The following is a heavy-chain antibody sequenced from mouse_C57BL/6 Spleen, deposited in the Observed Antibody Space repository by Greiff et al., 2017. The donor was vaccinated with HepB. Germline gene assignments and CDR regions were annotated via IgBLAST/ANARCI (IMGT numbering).Heavy chain of an antibody. V-gene: IGHV1-55*01. CDR2: IYPGSGST. CDR1: GYTFTSYW. CDR3: ARYRYDYDGAWFAY. Sequence: LQQPGAELVKPGASVKMSCKASGYTFTSYWITWVKQRPGQGLEWIGDIYPGSGSTNYNEKFKSKATLTVDTSSSTAYMQLSSLTSEDSAVYYCARYRYDYDGAWFAYWGQGTLVTVSA. J-gene: IGHJ3*01. D-gene: IGHD2-4*01.